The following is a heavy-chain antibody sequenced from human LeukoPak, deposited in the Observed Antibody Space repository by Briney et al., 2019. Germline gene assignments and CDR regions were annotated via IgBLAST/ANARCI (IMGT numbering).Heavy chain of an antibody. Sequence: SETLSLTCAVYGGSFNDYYWNWIRQPPGKGLEWIGEINLRGSTTYNPSLKSRVTISVDTSKNQFSLKLNSVTAADTAVYYCARAGYGDSDFDYWGQGTLVTVSS. D-gene: IGHD4-17*01. CDR2: INLRGST. V-gene: IGHV4-34*01. CDR1: GGSFNDYY. CDR3: ARAGYGDSDFDY. J-gene: IGHJ4*02.